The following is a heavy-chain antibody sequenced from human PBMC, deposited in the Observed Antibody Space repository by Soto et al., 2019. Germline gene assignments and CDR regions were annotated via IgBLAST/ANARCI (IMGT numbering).Heavy chain of an antibody. CDR1: EFTFSDFA. D-gene: IGHD1-7*01. Sequence: GGSLRLSCAASEFTFSDFAMNWVRQAPGKGLEWVSTIVNSGEDTYYADSVKGRFTISSDNSKNTLYLQMTSLRADDTAIYYCAKDIRRGLGLDAFDIWGQGTVVTVSS. V-gene: IGHV3-23*01. CDR3: AKDIRRGLGLDAFDI. CDR2: IVNSGEDT. J-gene: IGHJ3*02.